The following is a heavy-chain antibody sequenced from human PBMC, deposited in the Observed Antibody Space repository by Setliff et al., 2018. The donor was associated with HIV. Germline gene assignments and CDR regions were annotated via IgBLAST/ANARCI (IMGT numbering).Heavy chain of an antibody. J-gene: IGHJ4*02. Sequence: SETLSLTCTVSAVSIGGYSWSWIRQSPGKGLEWIGSIYSTDTTNHNASLESRVTISVDKSKNQFSLKLNSVTAADTAVYYCARHGTWNSQRFHFDYWGQGTPVTVS. V-gene: IGHV4-4*09. D-gene: IGHD1-7*01. CDR3: ARHGTWNSQRFHFDY. CDR2: IYSTDTT. CDR1: AVSIGGYS.